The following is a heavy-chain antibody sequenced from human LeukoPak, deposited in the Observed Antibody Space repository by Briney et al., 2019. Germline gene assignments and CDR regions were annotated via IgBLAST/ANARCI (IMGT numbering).Heavy chain of an antibody. CDR1: GFTFSSYG. J-gene: IGHJ4*02. CDR2: ISYDGSNK. CDR3: AKGPKHLAVAGMADY. D-gene: IGHD6-19*01. V-gene: IGHV3-30*18. Sequence: GGSLRLSCAASGFTFSSYGMHWVRQAPGKGLEWVAVISYDGSNKYYADSVKGRFTISRDNSKNTLYLQMNSLRAEDTAVYYCAKGPKHLAVAGMADYWGQGTLVTVSS.